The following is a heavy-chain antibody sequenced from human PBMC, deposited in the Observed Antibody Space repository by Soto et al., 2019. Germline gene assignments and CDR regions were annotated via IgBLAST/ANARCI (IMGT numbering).Heavy chain of an antibody. CDR1: GFTFSSYG. Sequence: VGSLRLSCAASGFTFSSYGMHWVRQAPGKGLEWVAVISYDGSNKYYADSVKGRFTISRDNSKNTLYLQMNSLRAEDTAVYYCAKDRLPGYSSSSSYFDYWGQGTLVTVSS. V-gene: IGHV3-30*18. J-gene: IGHJ4*02. D-gene: IGHD6-6*01. CDR3: AKDRLPGYSSSSSYFDY. CDR2: ISYDGSNK.